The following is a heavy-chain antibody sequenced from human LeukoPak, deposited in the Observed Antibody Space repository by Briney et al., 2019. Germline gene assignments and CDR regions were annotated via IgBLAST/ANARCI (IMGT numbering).Heavy chain of an antibody. CDR1: GFPFSSYS. Sequence: PGGSLRLSCAASGFPFSSYSMNWVRQAPGKGLEWVSYISSNSRTIYYADSVKGRFTISRDNAKNSLYLQMNSLRAEDTAVYYCARDLGIVVAGINLGYWGQGTLVTVSS. D-gene: IGHD6-19*01. CDR3: ARDLGIVVAGINLGY. J-gene: IGHJ4*02. V-gene: IGHV3-48*01. CDR2: ISSNSRTI.